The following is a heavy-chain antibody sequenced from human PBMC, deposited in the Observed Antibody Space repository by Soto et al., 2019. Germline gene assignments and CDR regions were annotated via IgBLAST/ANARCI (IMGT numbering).Heavy chain of an antibody. CDR2: SIPIFGTA. CDR3: ARGRGYSGDDHYYYFDMDV. V-gene: IGHV1-69*13. D-gene: IGHD5-12*01. J-gene: IGHJ6*02. CDR1: GYTFTGYY. Sequence: SVKVSCKASGYTFTGYYMHWVRQAPGQGLEWMGGSIPIFGTANYAQKFQGRVTISVDESTSTAYMELSSLRSEDTAVYYCARGRGYSGDDHYYYFDMDVWGQGTTVTVSS.